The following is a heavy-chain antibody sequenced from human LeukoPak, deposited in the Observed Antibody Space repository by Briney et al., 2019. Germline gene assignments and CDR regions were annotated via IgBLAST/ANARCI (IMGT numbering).Heavy chain of an antibody. Sequence: SETLSLTCTVSGGFINTPSYHWGWIPQSPGKGLEWIGSIYYTGSTSSNPSLNSRVTMSVDTSKKQFSLKLNSMTAADTAAYYCARHVRWLQLTLYFDIWGRGTLVTVSS. CDR3: ARHVRWLQLTLYFDI. D-gene: IGHD5-24*01. J-gene: IGHJ2*01. CDR1: GGFINTPSYH. CDR2: IYYTGST. V-gene: IGHV4-39*01.